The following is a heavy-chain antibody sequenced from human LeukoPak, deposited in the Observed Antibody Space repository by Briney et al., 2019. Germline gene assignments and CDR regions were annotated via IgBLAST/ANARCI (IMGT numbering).Heavy chain of an antibody. J-gene: IGHJ4*02. Sequence: GGSLRLSCAASGFTVSSNYMSWIRQAPGKGLEWVSYISSSGSTIYYADSVKGRFTISRDNAKNSLYLEMNSLRAEDTAVYYCASGGYSGYDGQIYEYYFDYWGQGTLVTVSS. CDR2: ISSSGSTI. CDR1: GFTVSSNY. CDR3: ASGGYSGYDGQIYEYYFDY. D-gene: IGHD5-12*01. V-gene: IGHV3-11*01.